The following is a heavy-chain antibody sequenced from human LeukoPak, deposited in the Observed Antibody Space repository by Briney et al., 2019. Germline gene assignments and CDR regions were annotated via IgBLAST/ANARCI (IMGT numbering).Heavy chain of an antibody. CDR3: ARVITIFGVVNPPSGHRINWFDP. Sequence: SETLSLTCTVSGGSISSSSYYRGWIRQPPGKGLEWIGSIYYSGSTYYNPSLKSRVTISVDTSKNQFSLKLSSVTAADTAVYYCARVITIFGVVNPPSGHRINWFDPWGQGTLVTVSS. V-gene: IGHV4-39*07. CDR1: GGSISSSSYY. D-gene: IGHD3-3*01. J-gene: IGHJ5*02. CDR2: IYYSGST.